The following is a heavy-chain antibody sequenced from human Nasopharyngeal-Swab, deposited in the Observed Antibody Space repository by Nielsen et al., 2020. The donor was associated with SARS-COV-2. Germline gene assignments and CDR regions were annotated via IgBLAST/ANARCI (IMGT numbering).Heavy chain of an antibody. Sequence: GGSLRLSCAVSGFTFNNYGMHWVRQAPGKGLEWVALISYEESLKYYADPVKGRFTISRDSSKNTVYLQMNSLRPEDTAVYYCARRRPILHLGEFSSSFDSWGQGTLVTVSS. CDR2: ISYEESLK. D-gene: IGHD3-16*01. J-gene: IGHJ4*02. CDR1: GFTFNNYG. V-gene: IGHV3-30*03. CDR3: ARRRPILHLGEFSSSFDS.